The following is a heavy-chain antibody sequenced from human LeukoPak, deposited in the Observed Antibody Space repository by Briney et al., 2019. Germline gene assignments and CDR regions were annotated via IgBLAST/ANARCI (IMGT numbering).Heavy chain of an antibody. J-gene: IGHJ2*01. CDR3: ARRTRWTTRYFDL. V-gene: IGHV4-39*07. CDR1: GGSISSSSYY. Sequence: SETLSLTCTVSGGSISSSSYYWGWTRQPPGKGLGWIGSIYYSGSTYYNPSLKSRVTISVDTSKNQFSLKLSSVTAADTAAYYCARRTRWTTRYFDLWGRGTLVTVSS. D-gene: IGHD4-23*01. CDR2: IYYSGST.